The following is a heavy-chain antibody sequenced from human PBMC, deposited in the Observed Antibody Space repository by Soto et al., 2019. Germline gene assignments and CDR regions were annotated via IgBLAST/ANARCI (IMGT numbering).Heavy chain of an antibody. Sequence: QVQLQESGPGLVKHSGTLSLTCAVSGGSISSSNWWSWVRQPPGKGLEWIGEIYHSGSTNYNPSLRRRVTISVDKSKNQFSLKLSSVTAADTAVYYCARGLSTLSPLDCWGQGTLVTVSS. V-gene: IGHV4-4*02. CDR1: GGSISSSNW. CDR2: IYHSGST. CDR3: ARGLSTLSPLDC. D-gene: IGHD2-2*01. J-gene: IGHJ4*02.